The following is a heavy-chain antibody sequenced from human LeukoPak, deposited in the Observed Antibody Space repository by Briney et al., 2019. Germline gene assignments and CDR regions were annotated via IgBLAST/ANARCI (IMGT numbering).Heavy chain of an antibody. CDR2: IHYSGST. J-gene: IGHJ4*02. V-gene: IGHV4-59*01. Sequence: SETLSLTCTVSGGSISSYYWSWIRQPPGRGLEWIGSIHYSGSTSYNPSLKSRVTISVDTSKNQFSLKLSSVTPADTAVYYCARRVYSSSWSYYFDYWGQGTLVTVSS. D-gene: IGHD6-13*01. CDR1: GGSISSYY. CDR3: ARRVYSSSWSYYFDY.